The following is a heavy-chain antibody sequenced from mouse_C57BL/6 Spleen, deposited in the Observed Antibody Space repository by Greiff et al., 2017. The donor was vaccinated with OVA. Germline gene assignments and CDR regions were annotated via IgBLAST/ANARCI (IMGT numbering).Heavy chain of an antibody. Sequence: VLLQQSGPELVKPGASVKISCKASGYAFSSSWMNWVKQRPGKGLEWIGRIYPGDGDTNYNGKFKGKVTLTADNSSSTAYMQLSSLTSEDYAVYFYAGMAYCGSHFDDWGQGTTLTVSS. J-gene: IGHJ2*01. CDR3: AGMAYCGSHFDD. D-gene: IGHD1-1*01. CDR2: IYPGDGDT. V-gene: IGHV1-82*01. CDR1: GYAFSSSW.